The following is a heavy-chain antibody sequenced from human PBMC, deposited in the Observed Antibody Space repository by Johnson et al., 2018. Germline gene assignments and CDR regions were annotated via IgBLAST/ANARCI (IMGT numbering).Heavy chain of an antibody. V-gene: IGHV3-23*01. CDR3: ARDFYDSSGYPRYLQH. CDR1: GLTFSAHA. Sequence: VQLQESGGGVVQPGRSLRLSCVASGLTFSAHAMAWARQPPGKGPEWVATMSGTSGATYYADSGKGRFTISRDNSMDTLYLQMNSLIPEDTAVYFCARDFYDSSGYPRYLQHWGQGTLVTVSS. D-gene: IGHD3-22*01. J-gene: IGHJ1*01. CDR2: MSGTSGAT.